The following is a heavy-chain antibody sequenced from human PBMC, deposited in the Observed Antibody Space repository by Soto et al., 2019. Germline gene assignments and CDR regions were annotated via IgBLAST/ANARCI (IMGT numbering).Heavy chain of an antibody. D-gene: IGHD3-10*01. V-gene: IGHV3-53*01. J-gene: IGHJ4*02. Sequence: EVQLVESGGGLIQPGGSLRLSCAVSGFTVSNNYMSWVRQAPGKGLEGVSVIYSGGYTAYGDSVKGRFTISRDNSKNQLSHKMKARGGHHPGVFYWAPRAGGGGYWGQGTLVTVSS. CDR3: APRAGGGGY. CDR2: IYSGGYT. CDR1: GFTVSNNY.